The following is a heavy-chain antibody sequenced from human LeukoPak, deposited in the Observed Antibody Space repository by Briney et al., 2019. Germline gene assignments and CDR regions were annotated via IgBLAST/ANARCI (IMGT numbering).Heavy chain of an antibody. CDR3: ARDRYYYGSGSYIMDV. D-gene: IGHD3-10*01. CDR2: IIPIFGTA. Sequence: ASVKVSCESAGYIFTSYAINWVRQAPGQGLEWMGGIIPIFGTANYAQKFQGRVTITADESTSTAYMELSSLRSEDTAVYYCARDRYYYGSGSYIMDVWGKGTTVTISS. J-gene: IGHJ6*03. V-gene: IGHV1-69*13. CDR1: GYIFTSYA.